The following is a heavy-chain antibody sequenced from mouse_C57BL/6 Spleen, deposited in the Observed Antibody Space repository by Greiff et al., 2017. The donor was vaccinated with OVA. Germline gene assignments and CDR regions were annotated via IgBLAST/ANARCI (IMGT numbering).Heavy chain of an antibody. CDR3: ARRITTAFDY. J-gene: IGHJ2*01. Sequence: QVQLQQPGAELVRPGSSVKLSCKASGYTFTSYWMHWVKQRPIQGLEWIGNIDPSDSETHYNQKFKDKATLTVDKSSSTAYMQLSSLTSAASAVYYCARRITTAFDYRGQGTTRTVCS. CDR2: IDPSDSET. D-gene: IGHD1-2*01. CDR1: GYTFTSYW. V-gene: IGHV1-52*01.